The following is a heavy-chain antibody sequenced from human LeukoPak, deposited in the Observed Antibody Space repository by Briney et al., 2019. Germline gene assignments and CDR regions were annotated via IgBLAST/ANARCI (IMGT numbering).Heavy chain of an antibody. CDR3: AISRYCSSTSCYLPLGY. Sequence: SETLSLTCAVSGGSISSGGYSWSWIRQPPGKGLEWIGYIYHSGSTYYNPSLKSRVTVSVDRSKNQFSLKLSSVTAADTAVYYCAISRYCSSTSCYLPLGYWGQGTLVTVSS. V-gene: IGHV4-30-2*01. CDR1: GGSISSGGYS. CDR2: IYHSGST. J-gene: IGHJ4*02. D-gene: IGHD2-2*01.